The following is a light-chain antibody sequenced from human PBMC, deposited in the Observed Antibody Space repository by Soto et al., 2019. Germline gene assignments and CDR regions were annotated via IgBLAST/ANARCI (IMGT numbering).Light chain of an antibody. CDR3: SSYTSSSTYV. V-gene: IGLV2-14*01. CDR2: EVS. Sequence: QPVLTQPASVSGSPGQSITISCTGTSSDVGGYNYVSWYQQLPGKAPKLMIYEVSNRPSGISNRFSGSKSGNTASLTISGLQAEDEADYSCSSYTSSSTYVFGTGTKVTVL. J-gene: IGLJ1*01. CDR1: SSDVGGYNY.